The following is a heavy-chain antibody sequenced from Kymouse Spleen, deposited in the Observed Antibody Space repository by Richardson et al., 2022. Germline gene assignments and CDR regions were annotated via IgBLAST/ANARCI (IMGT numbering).Heavy chain of an antibody. CDR2: IWYDGSNK. CDR1: GFTFSSYG. V-gene: IGHV3-33*01. D-gene: IGHD3-10*01. J-gene: IGHJ4*02. Sequence: QVQLVESGGGVVQPGRSLRLSCAASGFTFSSYGMHWVRQAPGKGLEWVAVIWYDGSNKYYADSVKGRFTISRDNSKNTLYLQMNSLRAEDTAVYYCARDRMRGFGELLFHYFDYWGQGTLVTVSS. CDR3: ARDRMRGFGELLFHYFDY.